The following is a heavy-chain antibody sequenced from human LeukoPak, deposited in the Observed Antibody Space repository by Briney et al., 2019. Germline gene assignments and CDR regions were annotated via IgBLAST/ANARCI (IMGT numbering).Heavy chain of an antibody. D-gene: IGHD6-19*01. Sequence: GASVKVSCKASGYTFTSYYVHWVRQAPGQGLEWMGIINPSGGSTSYAQKFQGRVTMTRDMSTSTVYMELSSLRSEDTAVYYCARELRPDSSGWYFDYWGQGTLVTVSS. CDR2: INPSGGST. V-gene: IGHV1-46*01. J-gene: IGHJ4*02. CDR1: GYTFTSYY. CDR3: ARELRPDSSGWYFDY.